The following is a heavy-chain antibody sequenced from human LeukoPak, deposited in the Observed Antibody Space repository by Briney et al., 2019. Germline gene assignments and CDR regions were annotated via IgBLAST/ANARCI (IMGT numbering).Heavy chain of an antibody. CDR1: GYTFTGYY. CDR2: INPNSGGT. Sequence: ASVKVSCKASGYTFTGYYMHSVRQAPGQGLEWMGWINPNSGGTNYTQKFQGRVTMTRDTSISPAYMELRRLRSHDTAVYYGARGAPHIVVVVAATLEYYFDYWGQGPLVTVSS. D-gene: IGHD2-15*01. CDR3: ARGAPHIVVVVAATLEYYFDY. V-gene: IGHV1-2*02. J-gene: IGHJ4*02.